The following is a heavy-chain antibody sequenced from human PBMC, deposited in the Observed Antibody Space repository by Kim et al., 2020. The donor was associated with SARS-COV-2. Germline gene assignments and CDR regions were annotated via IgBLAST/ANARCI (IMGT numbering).Heavy chain of an antibody. V-gene: IGHV4-31*02. CDR3: ARESGGMDV. CDR2: GRP. J-gene: IGHJ6*02. D-gene: IGHD1-26*01. Sequence: GRPSHNRSLKSRVTISVDTSKNQFSLKLSSVTAADTAVYYCARESGGMDVWGQGTTVTVSS.